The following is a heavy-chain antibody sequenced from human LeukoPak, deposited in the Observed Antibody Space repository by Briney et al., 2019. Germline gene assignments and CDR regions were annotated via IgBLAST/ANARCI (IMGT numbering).Heavy chain of an antibody. V-gene: IGHV3-33*01. CDR2: IWYDGSNK. D-gene: IGHD5-18*01. J-gene: IGHJ4*02. Sequence: GGSLRLSCAASGFTFSSYGMHWVRQAPGKGLEWVAVIWYDGSNKYYAGSVKGRFTISRDNSKNTLYLQMNSLRAEDTAVYYCAREYGGYSYGYGVEYWGQGTLVTVSS. CDR1: GFTFSSYG. CDR3: AREYGGYSYGYGVEY.